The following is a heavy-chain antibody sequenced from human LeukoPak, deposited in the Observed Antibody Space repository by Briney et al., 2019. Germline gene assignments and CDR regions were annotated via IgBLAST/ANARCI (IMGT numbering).Heavy chain of an antibody. V-gene: IGHV4-39*01. Sequence: SETLSLTCTVSGGSISSSSYYWGWIRQPPGKGLEWIGSIYYSGSTYYNPSLKSRVTISVDTSKNQFSLKLSSVTAADMAVYYCARRGDGYNDFDYWGQGTLVTVSS. J-gene: IGHJ4*02. CDR3: ARRGDGYNDFDY. D-gene: IGHD5-24*01. CDR1: GGSISSSSYY. CDR2: IYYSGST.